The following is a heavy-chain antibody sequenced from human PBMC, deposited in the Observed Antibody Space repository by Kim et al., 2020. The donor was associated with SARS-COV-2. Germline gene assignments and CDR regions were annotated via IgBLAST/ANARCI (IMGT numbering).Heavy chain of an antibody. CDR1: GGSFSGYY. J-gene: IGHJ5*01. D-gene: IGHD2-2*01. CDR3: ARGGDTDCRSTSCRHNWF. CDR2: INHSGST. V-gene: IGHV4-34*01. Sequence: SETLSLTCAVYGGSFSGYYWSWIRQPPGKGLEWIGEINHSGSTNYNPSLKSRVTISVDTSKNQFSLKLSSVTAADTAVYYCARGGDTDCRSTSCRHNWF.